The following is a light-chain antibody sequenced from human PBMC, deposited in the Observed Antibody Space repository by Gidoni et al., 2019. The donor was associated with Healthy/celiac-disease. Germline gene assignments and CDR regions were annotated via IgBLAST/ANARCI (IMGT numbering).Light chain of an antibody. CDR3: QQRSNWPPWT. V-gene: IGKV3-11*01. J-gene: IGKJ1*01. CDR2: VAS. Sequence: EIVLTQSPATLCWSPGERATLSCRASQSVSSYLAWYQQKPGQAPRLLIYVASNRATGNPARFSGRGSGKDFTLTISSLEPEDFAVYYCQQRSNWPPWTFGQGTKVEIK. CDR1: QSVSSY.